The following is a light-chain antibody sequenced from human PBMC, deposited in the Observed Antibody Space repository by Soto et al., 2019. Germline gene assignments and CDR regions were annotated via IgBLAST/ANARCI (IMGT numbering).Light chain of an antibody. CDR1: SSDVGGYDY. CDR3: SSYTVSVAPYV. V-gene: IGLV2-14*01. CDR2: EVS. Sequence: QSVLTQPASVSGSPGQSITISCTGTSSDVGGYDYVSWYQLHPGKAPKLMVFEVSNRPSGVSYRFSGSKSGNTASLTISGLQAEDEADYYCSSYTVSVAPYVFGTGTKLTVL. J-gene: IGLJ1*01.